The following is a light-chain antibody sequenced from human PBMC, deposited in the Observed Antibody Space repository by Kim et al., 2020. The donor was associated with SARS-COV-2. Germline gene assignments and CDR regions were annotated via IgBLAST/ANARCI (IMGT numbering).Light chain of an antibody. V-gene: IGLV2-23*02. CDR2: DVT. J-gene: IGLJ7*01. CDR1: RSSVGNDEL. Sequence: IYGTATRSSVGNDELVAWCHQHPCKATILMMYDVTRRPSGVSNRFSGSKSGDTASLTISGLQAEDEADYYCCSYAGSRNVFGGGTQLTVL. CDR3: CSYAGSRNV.